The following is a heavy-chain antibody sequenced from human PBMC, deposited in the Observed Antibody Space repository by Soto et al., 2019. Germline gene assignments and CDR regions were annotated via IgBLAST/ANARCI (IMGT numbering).Heavy chain of an antibody. CDR2: IVAGGSLT. CDR1: GFTFRQYT. V-gene: IGHV3-23*01. J-gene: IGHJ4*02. Sequence: GGSLRLSCAASGFTFRQYTMSWVRQAPGKGLEWVSGIVAGGSLTYYADSVRGRFTISRDNSENTLFLQMNSLRAEDTAVYYCAKDLDVESFWGNYRPPLDSWGQGTLVTVSS. CDR3: AKDLDVESFWGNYRPPLDS. D-gene: IGHD3-16*02.